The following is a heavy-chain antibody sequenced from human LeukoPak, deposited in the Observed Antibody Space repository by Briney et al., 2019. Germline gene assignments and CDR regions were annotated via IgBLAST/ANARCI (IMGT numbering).Heavy chain of an antibody. Sequence: PAGSLRLSCAASGFTFDDYAMHWVRQAPGKGLEWVSGISWNSGSIGYADSVKGRFTISRDNAKNSLYLQMNSLRAEDTALYYCAKDIGAAAGTGAYYYYYYGMDVWGQGTTVTVSS. D-gene: IGHD6-13*01. J-gene: IGHJ6*02. V-gene: IGHV3-9*01. CDR1: GFTFDDYA. CDR2: ISWNSGSI. CDR3: AKDIGAAAGTGAYYYYYYGMDV.